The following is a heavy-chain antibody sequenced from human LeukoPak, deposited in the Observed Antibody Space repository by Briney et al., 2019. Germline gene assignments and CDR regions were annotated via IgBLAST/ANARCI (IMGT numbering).Heavy chain of an antibody. CDR2: IYYSGST. V-gene: IGHV4-59*01. Sequence: SETLSLTCTVSGGSISSYYWSWIRQPPGKGLEWVGYIYYSGSTNYNPSLKSRVTISVDTSKNHFSLKLSSVTGADTAVYYCASLESSPSGRGRSSWGQGTLVTVSS. CDR1: GGSISSYY. J-gene: IGHJ4*02. D-gene: IGHD1-14*01. CDR3: ASLESSPSGRGRSS.